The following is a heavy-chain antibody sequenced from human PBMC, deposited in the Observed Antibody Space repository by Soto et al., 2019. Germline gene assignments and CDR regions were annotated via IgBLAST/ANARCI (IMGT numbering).Heavy chain of an antibody. CDR2: INHSGST. CDR1: GGSFSGYY. D-gene: IGHD1-26*01. J-gene: IGHJ4*02. Sequence: SETLSLTCAVYGGSFSGYYWSWIRQPPGKGLEWIGEINHSGSTNYNPSLKSRVTISVDTSKNQFSLKLRSVTAADTAVYYCARGSPGAVLFDYWGQGTLVTVSS. V-gene: IGHV4-34*01. CDR3: ARGSPGAVLFDY.